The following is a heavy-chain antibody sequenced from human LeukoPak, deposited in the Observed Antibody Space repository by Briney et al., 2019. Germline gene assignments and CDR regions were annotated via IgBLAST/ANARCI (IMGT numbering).Heavy chain of an antibody. V-gene: IGHV3-66*01. Sequence: PGGSLRLSCAASGFTVSSNYMSWVRQAPGKGLEWVSVIYSGGNTYYADSVKGRFTISRDNSKNTLYLQMNSLRAEDTAVYYCARKEDYGDYPYYYYGMDVWGQGTTVTVSS. J-gene: IGHJ6*02. CDR3: ARKEDYGDYPYYYYGMDV. D-gene: IGHD4-17*01. CDR2: IYSGGNT. CDR1: GFTVSSNY.